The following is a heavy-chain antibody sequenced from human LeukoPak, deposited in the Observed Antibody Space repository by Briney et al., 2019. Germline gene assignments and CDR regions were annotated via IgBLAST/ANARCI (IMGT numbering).Heavy chain of an antibody. V-gene: IGHV3-48*03. CDR3: ARANTMVREHLDAFDI. CDR1: GFTLCTFE. CDR2: ISNSCRTK. Sequence: GGSLRLSCAGYGFTLCTFEMRWEGQAPGQGLVGVSYISNSCRTKYYEDSVKVPITISRDSDKNSLYLQMHSLRAEDTAVYYCARANTMVREHLDAFDIWGQGTMVTVSS. D-gene: IGHD3-10*01. J-gene: IGHJ3*02.